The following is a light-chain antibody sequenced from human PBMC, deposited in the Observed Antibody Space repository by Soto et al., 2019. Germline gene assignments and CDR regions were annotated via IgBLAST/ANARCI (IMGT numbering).Light chain of an antibody. CDR1: SSDGGRYNL. V-gene: IGLV2-23*01. J-gene: IGLJ2*01. CDR3: CSYAGSSTLV. CDR2: EGS. Sequence: SVLTQPASVSGTPGRSITSSCTGSSSDGGRYNLVSWYQHHPGKAPKLIIYEGSKWPSGVSNRFSGSKSGNTASLTISGRQAEDEADYYCCSYAGSSTLVFGGGSKVTV.